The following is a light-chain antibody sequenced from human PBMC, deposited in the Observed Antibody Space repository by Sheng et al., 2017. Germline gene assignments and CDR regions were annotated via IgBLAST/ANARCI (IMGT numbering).Light chain of an antibody. CDR1: SSNIGAGYD. CDR3: GTWDSSLSLWV. Sequence: QSVLTQPPSVSGAPGQRVTISCTGTSSNIGAGYDVYWYRQLAGTAPKLLIYGNFYRPSGVPARFSGSKSGASASLAITGLQADDEAVYYCGTWDSSLSLWVFGGGTKLTVL. J-gene: IGLJ3*02. V-gene: IGLV1-40*01. CDR2: GNF.